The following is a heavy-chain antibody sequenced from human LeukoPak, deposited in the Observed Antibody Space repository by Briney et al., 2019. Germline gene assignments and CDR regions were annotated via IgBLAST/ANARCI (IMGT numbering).Heavy chain of an antibody. V-gene: IGHV3-53*01. D-gene: IGHD1-14*01. Sequence: PGGSLRLSCAASGFTVITNDVTWVRQAPGKGLKWVSVLYSDGNTKYADSVQGRFTISRDNSKNTLYLEMNSLSPDDTAVYYCARGVEPLAANTLAYWGQGTLVTVSS. CDR1: GFTVITND. CDR2: LYSDGNT. CDR3: ARGVEPLAANTLAY. J-gene: IGHJ4*02.